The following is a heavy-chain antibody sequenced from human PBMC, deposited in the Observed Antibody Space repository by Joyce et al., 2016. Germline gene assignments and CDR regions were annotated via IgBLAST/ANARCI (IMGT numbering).Heavy chain of an antibody. CDR2: IYSGGDT. J-gene: IGHJ4*02. V-gene: IGHV3-53*01. CDR3: ARVPGFH. CDR1: GFTVSNNY. Sequence: EVQLVESGGGLIQPGGSLRLSCAASGFTVSNNYMTWVRQAPGNGLEWVSFIYSGGDTYYADSVKGRFTISRDKNTLYLQMNSLRVEDTAVYYCARVPGFHWGQGTLVTVSS.